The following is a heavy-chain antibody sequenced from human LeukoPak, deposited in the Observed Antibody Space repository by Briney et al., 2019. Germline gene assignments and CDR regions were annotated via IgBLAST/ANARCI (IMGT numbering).Heavy chain of an antibody. D-gene: IGHD2-2*01. J-gene: IGHJ6*03. CDR3: AKDLRVIVVTYYMDV. V-gene: IGHV3-23*01. Sequence: GGSLRLSCAASGFTFNSYAMTWARQAPGKGLEWVSSISGNGGSTYYTDSVKGRFTISRDNSKNTLYLQMISLRAEDTAAYYCAKDLRVIVVTYYMDVWGKGTTVTVSS. CDR1: GFTFNSYA. CDR2: ISGNGGST.